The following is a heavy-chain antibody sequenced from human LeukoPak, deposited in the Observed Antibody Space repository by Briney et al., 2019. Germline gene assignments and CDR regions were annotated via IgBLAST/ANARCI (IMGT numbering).Heavy chain of an antibody. J-gene: IGHJ6*02. CDR3: ARLSSSGDYYYGMDV. V-gene: IGHV5-51*01. CDR2: IYPGDSDT. Sequence: GESLKISCKGSGYSFTSYWIGWVRQMPGKGLEWMGIIYPGDSDTRYSPSFQGQVTISADKSTSTAYLQWSSLKASDTAMYYCARLSSSGDYYYGMDVWGQGTTVTVSS. CDR1: GYSFTSYW. D-gene: IGHD6-19*01.